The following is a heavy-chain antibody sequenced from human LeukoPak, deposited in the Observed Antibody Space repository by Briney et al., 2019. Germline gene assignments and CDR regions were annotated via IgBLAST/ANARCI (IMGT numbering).Heavy chain of an antibody. CDR3: ARDRVRYSGSYAFDY. D-gene: IGHD1-26*01. Sequence: GGSLRLSCAASGFTFSSYAMHWVRQAPGKGLECVSAISSNGGSTYYANSVKGRFTISRDNSKNTLYLQMGSLRAEDMAVYYCARDRVRYSGSYAFDYWGQGTLVTVSS. CDR2: ISSNGGST. J-gene: IGHJ4*02. V-gene: IGHV3-64*01. CDR1: GFTFSSYA.